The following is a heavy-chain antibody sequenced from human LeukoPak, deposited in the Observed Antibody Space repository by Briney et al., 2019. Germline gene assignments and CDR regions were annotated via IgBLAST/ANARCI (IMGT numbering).Heavy chain of an antibody. J-gene: IGHJ4*02. CDR3: ARGLSGWYLRYFDY. D-gene: IGHD6-19*01. CDR1: GGSIRSYY. Sequence: SETLSLTCTVSGGSIRSYYWGWIRQPPGKGLEWIGSIYYSGSTYYNPSLKSRVTISVDTSKNQFSLKLNSVTAADTAVYYCARGLSGWYLRYFDYWGQGTLVTVSS. V-gene: IGHV4-38-2*02. CDR2: IYYSGST.